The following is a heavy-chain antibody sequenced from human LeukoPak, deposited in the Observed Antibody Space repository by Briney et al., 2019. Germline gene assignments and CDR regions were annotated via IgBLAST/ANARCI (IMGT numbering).Heavy chain of an antibody. D-gene: IGHD4-17*01. CDR2: IWYDGSNK. J-gene: IGHJ5*02. V-gene: IGHV3-33*08. Sequence: GGSLRLSCAASGFTFSSYGMHWVRQAPGKGLEWVAVIWYDGSNKYYADSVKGRFTISRDNSKNTLYLQMNSLRAEDTAVYYWARPGSVTTLDWFDPWGQGTLVTVSS. CDR1: GFTFSSYG. CDR3: ARPGSVTTLDWFDP.